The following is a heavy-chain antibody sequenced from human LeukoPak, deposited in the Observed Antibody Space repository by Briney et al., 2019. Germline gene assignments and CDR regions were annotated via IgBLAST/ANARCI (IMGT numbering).Heavy chain of an antibody. J-gene: IGHJ4*02. D-gene: IGHD1-26*01. CDR1: GGSISSGGYY. Sequence: SETLSLTCTVSGGSISSGGYYWSWIRQPPGKGLEWIGYIYHSGSTYYNPSLKSRVTISVDRSKNQFSLKLSSVTAADTAVYYCARESIDSGSYYFDYWGQGTLVTVSS. CDR2: IYHSGST. CDR3: ARESIDSGSYYFDY. V-gene: IGHV4-30-2*01.